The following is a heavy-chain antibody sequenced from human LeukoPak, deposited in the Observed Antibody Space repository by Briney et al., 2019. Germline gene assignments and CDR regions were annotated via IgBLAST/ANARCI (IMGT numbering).Heavy chain of an antibody. Sequence: GGSLRLSCAASGFTFSSYAMSWVRQAPGKGLEWVSAISGSGGSTYYADSVKGRFTISRDNSKNTLYLQMNSLRAEDTAMYYCARDRAGTQAWVEFDPWGQGTLVTVSS. D-gene: IGHD3-10*01. CDR3: ARDRAGTQAWVEFDP. V-gene: IGHV3-23*01. J-gene: IGHJ5*02. CDR2: ISGSGGST. CDR1: GFTFSSYA.